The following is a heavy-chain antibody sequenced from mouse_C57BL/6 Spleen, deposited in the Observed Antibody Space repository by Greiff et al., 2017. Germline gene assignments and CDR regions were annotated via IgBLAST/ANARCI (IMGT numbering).Heavy chain of an antibody. CDR2: LDPSDSYT. J-gene: IGHJ4*01. V-gene: IGHV1-59*01. CDR3: ARREISYEEGMDY. Sequence: QVQLQQPGAELVRPGTSVKLSCKASGYTFTSYWLHWVKQRPGQGLEWFGVLDPSDSYTIYNQKFKGKATLTVDTSSSTAYMQLSSLTSEDSAVYYCARREISYEEGMDYWGPGTSVTVSS. CDR1: GYTFTSYW. D-gene: IGHD6-5*01.